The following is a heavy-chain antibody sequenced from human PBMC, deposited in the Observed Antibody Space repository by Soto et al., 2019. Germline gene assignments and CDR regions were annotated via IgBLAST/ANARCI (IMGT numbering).Heavy chain of an antibody. Sequence: PGGSLRLSCAASGFTFSDYYMSWIRQAPGKGLEWVSYISSSTSYTNYADSVKGRFTISRDNAKNSLYLQMNSLRAEDTAVYYCARDYPDIVVVPAAEAYYYGMDVWGQGTTVTVSS. J-gene: IGHJ6*02. D-gene: IGHD2-2*01. CDR2: ISSSTSYT. V-gene: IGHV3-11*06. CDR3: ARDYPDIVVVPAAEAYYYGMDV. CDR1: GFTFSDYY.